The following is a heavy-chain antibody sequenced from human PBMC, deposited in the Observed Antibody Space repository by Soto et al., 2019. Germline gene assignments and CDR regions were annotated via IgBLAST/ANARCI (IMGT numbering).Heavy chain of an antibody. D-gene: IGHD3-16*01. Sequence: EVQLVESGGGLVQPGGSLRLSCAASGFTFSSYWMHWVRQAPGKGLVWVSRINSDGSSTNYADSVKGRFTISRDNARNTLSLYMNSLRADDTAVYYCTRDYADGFDIWGQGTMVTVSS. CDR3: TRDYADGFDI. CDR1: GFTFSSYW. J-gene: IGHJ3*02. CDR2: INSDGSST. V-gene: IGHV3-74*01.